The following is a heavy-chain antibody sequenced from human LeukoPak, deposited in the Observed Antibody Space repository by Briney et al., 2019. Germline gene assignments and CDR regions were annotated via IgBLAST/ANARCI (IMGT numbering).Heavy chain of an antibody. V-gene: IGHV4-34*01. CDR1: GGSFSGHY. Sequence: PSETLSLTCAVYGGSFSGHYRRWIRQPPGKGLEWIGEINHSGSNNYNPSLKSRVTISVDTSKNQFSLKLSSVTAADTAVYYCARESAVANTWYYYYMDVWGKGTTVTISS. J-gene: IGHJ6*03. CDR2: INHSGSN. D-gene: IGHD6-19*01. CDR3: ARESAVANTWYYYYMDV.